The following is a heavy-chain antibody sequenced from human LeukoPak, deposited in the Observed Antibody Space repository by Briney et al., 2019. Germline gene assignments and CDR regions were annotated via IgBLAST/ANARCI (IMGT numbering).Heavy chain of an antibody. Sequence: TGGSLRLSCAASGFTFSSYWMIWVRQVPGKGLEWVANINRDGSEKHYVDSVKGRFTISRDNAKNSLYLLLTSLRAEDTAVYYCARALLDAFDIWGQGTMVTVSS. J-gene: IGHJ3*02. V-gene: IGHV3-7*01. CDR3: ARALLDAFDI. CDR2: INRDGSEK. CDR1: GFTFSSYW.